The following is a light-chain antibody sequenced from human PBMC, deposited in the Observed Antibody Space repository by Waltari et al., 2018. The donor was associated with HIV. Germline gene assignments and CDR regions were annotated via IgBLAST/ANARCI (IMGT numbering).Light chain of an antibody. CDR3: QAWDSSTDVV. CDR1: KLGDKY. CDR2: QDS. V-gene: IGLV3-1*01. Sequence: SYELTQPPSVSVSPGQTARLPCSGAKLGDKYACWYQQKPGQSPVLVLYQDSKRPSGIPERFSGSNSGNTATLTISGTQAMDEADYYCQAWDSSTDVVFGGGTKLTVL. J-gene: IGLJ2*01.